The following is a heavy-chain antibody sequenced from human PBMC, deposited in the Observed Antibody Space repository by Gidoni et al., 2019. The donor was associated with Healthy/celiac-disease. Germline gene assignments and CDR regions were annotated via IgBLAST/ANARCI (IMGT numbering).Heavy chain of an antibody. CDR1: GFTFSSYL. CDR3: ARGSYYDFWSGASDAFDI. D-gene: IGHD3-3*01. V-gene: IGHV3-7*03. CDR2: IKQDGSEK. J-gene: IGHJ3*02. Sequence: EVQLVESGGGLVQLGGSLRLSCAASGFTFSSYLLSWVRQAPGKGLEWVANIKQDGSEKYYVDSVKGRFTISRDNAKNSLYLQMNSLRAEDTAVYYCARGSYYDFWSGASDAFDIWGQGTMVTVSS.